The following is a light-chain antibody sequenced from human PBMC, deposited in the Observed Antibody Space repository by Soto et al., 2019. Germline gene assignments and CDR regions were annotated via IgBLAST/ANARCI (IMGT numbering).Light chain of an antibody. V-gene: IGKV1-5*01. Sequence: DIQMTQSPSTLSASVGDRVTITCRASESISGWLAWYQQKPGKAPKLLIYHASNLKSGVPSRFSGSGSGTEFTLTISSLQPDDFATYYCQHYHRFPYTFGQGTKLEIK. CDR1: ESISGW. CDR2: HAS. CDR3: QHYHRFPYT. J-gene: IGKJ2*01.